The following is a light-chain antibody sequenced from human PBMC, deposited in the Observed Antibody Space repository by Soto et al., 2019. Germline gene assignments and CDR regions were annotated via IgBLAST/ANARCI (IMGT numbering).Light chain of an antibody. V-gene: IGKV3-15*01. CDR3: QQYNNWPRT. CDR1: QSISSD. CDR2: GAS. J-gene: IGKJ2*01. Sequence: ETVMTQSPATLSVSPGERATLSCRASQSISSDLAWYQQKPGRAPRLLIYGASTTATGIPGRFSGSGSGREFTLTISSLQSEDFAVYYCQQYNNWPRTFGQGTKLEIK.